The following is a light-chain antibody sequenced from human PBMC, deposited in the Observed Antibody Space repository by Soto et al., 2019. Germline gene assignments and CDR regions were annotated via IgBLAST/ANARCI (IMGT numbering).Light chain of an antibody. CDR1: QGISSY. J-gene: IGKJ4*01. CDR3: QQYYSYPLT. V-gene: IGKV1-8*01. CDR2: AAS. Sequence: IQMTQSPSSVSASTGDRVTITCRASQGISSYLAWYQQKPGKAPKLLIYAASTLQSVVPSRFSGSGSGTDFTLTISCLQSEDFATYYCQQYYSYPLTFGGGTKVDIK.